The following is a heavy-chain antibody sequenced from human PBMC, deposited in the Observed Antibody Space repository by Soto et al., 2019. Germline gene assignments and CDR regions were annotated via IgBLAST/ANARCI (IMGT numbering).Heavy chain of an antibody. V-gene: IGHV1-69*12. CDR1: GGTFSSYA. CDR3: AGWQYDYYYYGMDV. J-gene: IGHJ6*02. CDR2: SIPIFGTA. Sequence: QVQLVQSGAEVKKPGSSVKVSCKASGGTFSSYAISWVRQAPGQGLEWMGGSIPIFGTANYAQKFQGRVTITADESTSTAYMELSSLRSEDTAVYYCAGWQYDYYYYGMDVWGQGTTVTVSS.